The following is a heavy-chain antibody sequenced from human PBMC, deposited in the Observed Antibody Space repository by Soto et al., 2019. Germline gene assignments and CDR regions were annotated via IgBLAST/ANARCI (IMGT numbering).Heavy chain of an antibody. Sequence: EVQVVESGGGSVQPGGSLRLSCAASGFTFSVYYMHWIRQVPWKGLFWVCRIKTDGSSADYADSVKGRFTISRDNAKNTLSLLMNSLTVEDTAVYYCARGLYGDSVGYDHWGQGALVTVSS. CDR2: IKTDGSSA. D-gene: IGHD4-17*01. CDR1: GFTFSVYY. V-gene: IGHV3-74*01. CDR3: ARGLYGDSVGYDH. J-gene: IGHJ4*02.